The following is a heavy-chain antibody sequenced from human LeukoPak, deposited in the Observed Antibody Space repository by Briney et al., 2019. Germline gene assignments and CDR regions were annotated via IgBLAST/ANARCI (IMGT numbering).Heavy chain of an antibody. V-gene: IGHV1-69*13. CDR1: GGTFSTYA. J-gene: IGHJ6*02. Sequence: GASVNVSCKASGGTFSTYAISWVRQAPGQGLEWMGGIIPIFGTANYAQKFQGRVTITADESTSTAYMELGSLRSEDTAVYYCARDLRIAAHDGYYGMDVWGQGTTVTVSS. CDR3: ARDLRIAAHDGYYGMDV. CDR2: IIPIFGTA. D-gene: IGHD6-13*01.